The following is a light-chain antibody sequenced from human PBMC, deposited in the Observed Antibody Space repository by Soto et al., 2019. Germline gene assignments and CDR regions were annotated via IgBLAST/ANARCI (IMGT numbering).Light chain of an antibody. CDR2: GIS. J-gene: IGKJ5*01. V-gene: IGKV3-15*01. CDR1: QSVNSN. CDR3: QQYSKWPIT. Sequence: EIVMTQSPATLSVSPGERATVSCRASQSVNSNYLAWYQQHPGQPPRLLIYGISTRATGIPARFSGSGSGTEFSLTISSLQSEDFAVYYCQQYSKWPITFGQGTRLEIK.